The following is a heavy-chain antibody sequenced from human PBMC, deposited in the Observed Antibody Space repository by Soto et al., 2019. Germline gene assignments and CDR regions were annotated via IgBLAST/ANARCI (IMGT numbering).Heavy chain of an antibody. Sequence: QALLVQSGAEAKKPGASVKVSCEASGYTFVAYYVFWVRQAPGHGLEWMGWINPKTGDTNYAQKFQGRVTMARDTSISTAYMELGRLTSDDTALYYCARQLAYCGGDCYTEPIDYWGQGTPVTVSS. CDR2: INPKTGDT. CDR1: GYTFVAYY. D-gene: IGHD2-21*02. J-gene: IGHJ4*02. V-gene: IGHV1-2*02. CDR3: ARQLAYCGGDCYTEPIDY.